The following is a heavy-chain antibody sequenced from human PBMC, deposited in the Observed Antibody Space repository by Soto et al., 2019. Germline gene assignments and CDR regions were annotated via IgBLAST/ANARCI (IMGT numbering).Heavy chain of an antibody. CDR1: GRTFSSYA. Sequence: SVKVSCKASGRTFSSYAISWVRQAPRQGLEWMGGIIPIFGTANYAQKFQGRVTITADESTSTAYMELSSLRSEDTAVYYCARNLVVPAEDYYYYGMDVWGQGTTVTVSS. V-gene: IGHV1-69*13. J-gene: IGHJ6*02. CDR3: ARNLVVPAEDYYYYGMDV. D-gene: IGHD2-2*01. CDR2: IIPIFGTA.